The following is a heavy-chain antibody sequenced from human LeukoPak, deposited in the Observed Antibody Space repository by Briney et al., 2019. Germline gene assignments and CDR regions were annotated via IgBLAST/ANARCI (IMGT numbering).Heavy chain of an antibody. CDR1: GFTFSTYS. J-gene: IGHJ4*02. D-gene: IGHD3-22*01. CDR3: AKQDRSYYYDSSGYYPSSPDY. CDR2: ISSDGSNK. Sequence: GGSLRLSCAASGFTFSTYSMHWVRQAPGKGLEWVAVISSDGSNKYYADSVKGRFTISRDNSKNTMFLQMNSLRAEDTAVYFCAKQDRSYYYDSSGYYPSSPDYWGQGTLVTVSS. V-gene: IGHV3-30-3*01.